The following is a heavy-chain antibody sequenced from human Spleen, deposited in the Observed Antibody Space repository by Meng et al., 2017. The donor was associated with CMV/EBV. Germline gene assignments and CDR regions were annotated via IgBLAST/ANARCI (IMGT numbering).Heavy chain of an antibody. J-gene: IGHJ6*02. V-gene: IGHV1-69*02. CDR1: GDIFSTYT. D-gene: IGHD1-26*01. CDR2: IIPNHGIT. Sequence: SVKVSCKASGDIFSTYTISWVRQAPGQGLEWMGRIIPNHGITNYAQKFEGRVTITADKSTSTAYMELSSLRSEDTAVYYCARGGHYYDDYAGMDVWGQGTAVTVSS. CDR3: ARGGHYYDDYAGMDV.